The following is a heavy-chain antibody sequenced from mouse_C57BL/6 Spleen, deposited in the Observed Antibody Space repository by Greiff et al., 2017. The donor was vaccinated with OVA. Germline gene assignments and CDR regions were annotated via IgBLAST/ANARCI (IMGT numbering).Heavy chain of an antibody. CDR1: GFTFSSYA. CDR3: TRASTGPIDY. Sequence: DVMLVESGEGLVKPGGSLKLSCAASGFTFSSYAMSWVRQTPEKRLEWVAYISSGGDYIYYADTVKGRFTISRDNARNTLYLQMSSLKSEDTAMYYCTRASTGPIDYWGQGTTLTVSS. D-gene: IGHD4-1*02. CDR2: ISSGGDYI. J-gene: IGHJ2*01. V-gene: IGHV5-9-1*02.